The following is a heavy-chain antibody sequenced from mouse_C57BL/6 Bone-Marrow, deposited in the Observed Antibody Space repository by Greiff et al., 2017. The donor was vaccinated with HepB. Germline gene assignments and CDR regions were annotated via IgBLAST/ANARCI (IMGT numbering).Heavy chain of an antibody. J-gene: IGHJ1*03. Sequence: EVKLVESGGGLVKPGGSLKLSCAASGFTFSDYGMHWVRQAPEKGLERVAYISSGSSTIYYADTVKGRFTISRDNAKNTLFLQMTSLRSEDTAMYYCASHSNYWYFDVWGTGTTVTVSS. CDR3: ASHSNYWYFDV. CDR1: GFTFSDYG. CDR2: ISSGSSTI. D-gene: IGHD2-5*01. V-gene: IGHV5-17*01.